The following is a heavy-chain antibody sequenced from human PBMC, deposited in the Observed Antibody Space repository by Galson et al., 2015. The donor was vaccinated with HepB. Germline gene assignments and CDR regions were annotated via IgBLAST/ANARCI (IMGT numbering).Heavy chain of an antibody. V-gene: IGHV4-39*01. J-gene: IGHJ5*02. CDR1: GGSISSSSYY. CDR3: ARYRGYSGYDPVPPYNWFDP. CDR2: IYYSGST. D-gene: IGHD5-12*01. Sequence: SEPLSLTCSVSGGSISSSSYYWGWIRQPPGKGLEWIGSIYYSGSTYYNPSLKSRVTISVDTSKNQFSLKLSSVTAADTAVYYCARYRGYSGYDPVPPYNWFDPWGQGTLVTVSS.